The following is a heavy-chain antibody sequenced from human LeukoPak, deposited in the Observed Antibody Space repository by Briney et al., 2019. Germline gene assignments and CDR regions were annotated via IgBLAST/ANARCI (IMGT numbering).Heavy chain of an antibody. D-gene: IGHD3-16*02. CDR3: ARNPQDYDYVWGSYRPHQYYFDY. V-gene: IGHV4-34*01. CDR2: INHSGST. CDR1: GGSFSGYY. Sequence: ASETLSLTCAVYGGSFSGYYWSWIRQPPGKGLEWIGEINHSGSTNYNPSLKSRVTISVDTSKNQFSLKLSSVTAADTAVYYCARNPQDYDYVWGSYRPHQYYFDYWGQGTLVTVSS. J-gene: IGHJ4*02.